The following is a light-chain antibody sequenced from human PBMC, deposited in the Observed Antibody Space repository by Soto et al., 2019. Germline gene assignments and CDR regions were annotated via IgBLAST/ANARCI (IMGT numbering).Light chain of an antibody. CDR1: SSNIGSNT. V-gene: IGLV1-44*01. J-gene: IGLJ2*01. CDR2: ITN. CDR3: AVWDVRLKGVV. Sequence: QPVLTQPPSSSGTPGQRVTISCSGSSSNIGSNTVNWYQQLPVTAPKLLIYITNQRPSGVPARSAGSKSGTSASLAISGLQLEDKSESYGAVWDVRLKGVVPGGGTTVTVL.